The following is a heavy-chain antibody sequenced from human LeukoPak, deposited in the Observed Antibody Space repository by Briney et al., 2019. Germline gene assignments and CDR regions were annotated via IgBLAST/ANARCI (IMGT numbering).Heavy chain of an antibody. V-gene: IGHV3-33*01. CDR3: ARGKSGSYHRDYFDY. CDR2: IWYDGSNK. J-gene: IGHJ4*02. D-gene: IGHD1-26*01. Sequence: GRSLRLSCAASGFTFSSYGMHWVRQAPGKGLEWVAVIWYDGSNKYYADSVKGRFTISRDNSKNTLYLQMNSLRAEDTAVYYCARGKSGSYHRDYFDYWGQGALVTVSS. CDR1: GFTFSSYG.